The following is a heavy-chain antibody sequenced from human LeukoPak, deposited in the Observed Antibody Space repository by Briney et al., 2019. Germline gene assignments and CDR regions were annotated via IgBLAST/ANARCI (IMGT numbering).Heavy chain of an antibody. CDR2: ISSSGSTI. CDR1: GFTFSSYA. V-gene: IGHV3-48*04. J-gene: IGHJ4*02. D-gene: IGHD2-2*01. CDR3: ARDTVEYCSSTSCSFDY. Sequence: GGSLRLSCAASGFTFSSYAMNWVRQAPGKGLEWVSYISSSGSTIYYADSVKGRFTISRDNAKNSLYLQMNSLRAEDTAVYYCARDTVEYCSSTSCSFDYWGQGTLVTVSS.